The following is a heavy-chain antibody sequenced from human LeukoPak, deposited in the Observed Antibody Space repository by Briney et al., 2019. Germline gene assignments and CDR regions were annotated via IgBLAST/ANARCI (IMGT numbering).Heavy chain of an antibody. CDR2: INHSGST. J-gene: IGHJ4*02. CDR1: GGSFSGYY. Sequence: SETLSLACAVYGGSFSGYYWSWIRQPPGKGLEWIGEINHSGSTNYNPSLKSRVTISVDTSKNQFSLKLSSVTAADTAVYYCARAARRRWLQTNWPLDYWGQGTLVTVSS. CDR3: ARAARRRWLQTNWPLDY. V-gene: IGHV4-34*01. D-gene: IGHD5-24*01.